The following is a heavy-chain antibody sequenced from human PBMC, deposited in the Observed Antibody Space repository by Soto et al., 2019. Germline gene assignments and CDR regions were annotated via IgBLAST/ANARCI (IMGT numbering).Heavy chain of an antibody. J-gene: IGHJ6*02. CDR2: IIPIFGTA. D-gene: IGHD5-18*01. CDR3: ARDWGLSSAMVHYGMDV. V-gene: IGHV1-69*01. CDR1: GGTFSSYA. Sequence: QVQLVQSGAEVKKPGSSVKVSCKASGGTFSSYAISWVRQAPGQGLEWMGGIIPIFGTANYAQKFQGRVTITADEATSTAYMELSSLRAEDTAVYYCARDWGLSSAMVHYGMDVWGQGTTVTVSS.